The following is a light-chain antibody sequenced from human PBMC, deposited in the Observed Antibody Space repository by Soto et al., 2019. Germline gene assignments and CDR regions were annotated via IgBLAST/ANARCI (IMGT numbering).Light chain of an antibody. CDR1: SLDVGRYDL. V-gene: IGLV2-23*01. J-gene: IGLJ1*01. CDR3: FSYAGSTYV. Sequence: QALLPHPASVSGSRGHSITIACTGTSLDVGRYDLVSWHTQYRGKVPKFMIYEGTKRPSGVSNRFSGSKSGNTSSLTISGLQAEDEADYYCFSYAGSTYVFGTGNKVTVL. CDR2: EGT.